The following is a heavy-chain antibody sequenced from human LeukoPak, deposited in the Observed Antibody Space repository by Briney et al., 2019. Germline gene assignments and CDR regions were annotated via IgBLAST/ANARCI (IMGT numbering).Heavy chain of an antibody. CDR1: GGSFSGYY. CDR2: INHSGST. D-gene: IGHD3-22*01. J-gene: IGHJ4*02. Sequence: SETLSLTCAVYGGSFSGYYCSWIRQPPGKGLERIGEINHSGSTNYNPSLKSRVTISVDTSKNQFSLKLSSVTAADTAVYYCARARRYYDSSGYSIWGQGTLVTVSS. CDR3: ARARRYYDSSGYSI. V-gene: IGHV4-34*01.